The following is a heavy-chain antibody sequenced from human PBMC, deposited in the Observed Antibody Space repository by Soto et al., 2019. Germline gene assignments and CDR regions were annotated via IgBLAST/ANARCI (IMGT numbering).Heavy chain of an antibody. J-gene: IGHJ6*02. Sequence: QVQLVQSGAEVKQPGSSVKVSCKASGGTFRRFAISWVRQATGPGLEWMGGIIPLFNTTNYAQRFQGRVTVSSDECTGTAYMELSSLTSEDTTVLYFARVSVDCSTTSCYTDSGMDVWGQGTTVIVYS. CDR2: IIPLFNTT. CDR3: ARVSVDCSTTSCYTDSGMDV. V-gene: IGHV1-69*01. CDR1: GGTFRRFA. D-gene: IGHD2-2*02.